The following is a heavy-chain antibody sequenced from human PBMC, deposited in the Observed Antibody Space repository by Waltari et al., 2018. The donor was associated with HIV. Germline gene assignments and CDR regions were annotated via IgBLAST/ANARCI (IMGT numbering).Heavy chain of an antibody. D-gene: IGHD3-22*01. CDR3: TTDEFYYGNSGYFDY. V-gene: IGHV3-15*05. CDR2: IKSKADGGTT. J-gene: IGHJ4*02. CDR1: VFTFSNAW. Sequence: EVQLVESGGDLVKPGGCLRLSGAASVFTFSNAWMRWVRQAPGKGPEWVGRIKSKADGGTTDYAAPVKGRFTISRDDSKNTLYLQMNSLRFEDTAVYYCTTDEFYYGNSGYFDYWGQGTLVTVSS.